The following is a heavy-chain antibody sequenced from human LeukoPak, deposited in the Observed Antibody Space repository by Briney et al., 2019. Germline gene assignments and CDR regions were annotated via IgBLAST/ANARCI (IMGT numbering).Heavy chain of an antibody. Sequence: SETLSLTCTDSGGSISSGGYYWSWIRQHPGKGLEWIGYIYYSGSTYYNPSLKSRVTISVDTSKNQFSLKLSSVTAADTAVYYCARGSSSQLWLTRGCYFDYWGQGTLVTVSS. D-gene: IGHD5-18*01. CDR3: ARGSSSQLWLTRGCYFDY. J-gene: IGHJ4*02. CDR1: GGSISSGGYY. V-gene: IGHV4-31*03. CDR2: IYYSGST.